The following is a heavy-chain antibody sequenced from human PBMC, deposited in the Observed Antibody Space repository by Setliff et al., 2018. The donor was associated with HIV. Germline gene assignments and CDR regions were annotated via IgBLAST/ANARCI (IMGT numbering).Heavy chain of an antibody. CDR3: AAEGGAGEEYSSGWRPWGPTFDL. Sequence: GGSLRLSCTASGFTFGDYAMSWVRQAPGKGLEWVGFIRSKAYGGTTEYAASVKGRFTISRDDSKSIAYLQMNSLKTEDTAVYYCAAEGGAGEEYSSGWRPWGPTFDLWGRGTLVTVSS. D-gene: IGHD6-19*01. J-gene: IGHJ2*01. CDR2: IRSKAYGGTT. V-gene: IGHV3-49*04. CDR1: GFTFGDYA.